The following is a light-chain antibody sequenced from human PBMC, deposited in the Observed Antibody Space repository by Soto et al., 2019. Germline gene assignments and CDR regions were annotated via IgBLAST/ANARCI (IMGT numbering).Light chain of an antibody. V-gene: IGKV3-11*01. J-gene: IGKJ1*01. CDR1: QSVSSY. CDR3: QQRSNWPRT. CDR2: DAS. Sequence: EIVLTQSPATLSLSPGERATLSCRASQSVSSYLAWYQQKPGQAPRLLIYDASNRATGIPARFSGSGSGTDFTLTISSLDPEDFEVYYCQQRSNWPRTFGQGTKVDIK.